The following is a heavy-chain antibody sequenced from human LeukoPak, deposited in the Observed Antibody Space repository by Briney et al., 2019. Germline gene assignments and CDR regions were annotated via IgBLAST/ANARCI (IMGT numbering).Heavy chain of an antibody. V-gene: IGHV3-48*01. J-gene: IGHJ4*02. Sequence: PGGSLRLSCAASGFTFSNYNMNWVRQAPGKGLEWVSYISSSSSTIYYADSVKGRFTICRDNAKNSLYLLMNSMRAEDTAVYYCARGVSVRPSVAGPAGSWGQGTLVTVSS. CDR3: ARGVSVRPSVAGPAGS. CDR2: ISSSSSTI. D-gene: IGHD6-19*01. CDR1: GFTFSNYN.